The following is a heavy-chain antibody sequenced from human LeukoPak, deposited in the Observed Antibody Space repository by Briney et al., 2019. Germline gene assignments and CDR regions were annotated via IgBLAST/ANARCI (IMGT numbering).Heavy chain of an antibody. CDR1: GFAFNTYA. D-gene: IGHD3-3*01. Sequence: GRSLRLSCAASGFAFNTYAMHWVHQAPGQGLEWVALIWHDGSHKFYSNSVRGQFTISRDNSKNTVSLQMNNLRPEDTAVYYCARKFFGWGIYPDFGGQGPLVTVSS. V-gene: IGHV3-33*01. CDR3: ARKFFGWGIYPDF. CDR2: IWHDGSHK. J-gene: IGHJ4*02.